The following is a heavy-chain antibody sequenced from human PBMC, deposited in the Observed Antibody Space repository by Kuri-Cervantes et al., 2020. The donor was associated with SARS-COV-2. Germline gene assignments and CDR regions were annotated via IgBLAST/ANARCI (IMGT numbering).Heavy chain of an antibody. CDR1: GGTFSSYA. J-gene: IGHJ6*03. V-gene: IGHV1-69*04. Sequence: SVKVSCKASGGTFSSYAISWVRQAPGQGLEWMGRIIPILGTANYAQKFQGRVTITADKSTSTAYMELSSLRSEDTAVYYCAREIYDFWSGSVNRYYFYYMDVWGKGTTVTVSS. CDR3: AREIYDFWSGSVNRYYFYYMDV. CDR2: IIPILGTA. D-gene: IGHD3-3*01.